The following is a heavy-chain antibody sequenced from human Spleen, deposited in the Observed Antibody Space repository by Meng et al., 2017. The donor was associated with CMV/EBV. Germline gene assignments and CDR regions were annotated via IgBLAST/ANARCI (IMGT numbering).Heavy chain of an antibody. J-gene: IGHJ4*02. Sequence: GESLKISCAASGFTVSGNFMSWVRQAPGKGLEWVSVIDGGGSSTYYADSVKGRFTISRDNSKNTLYLQMNSLRAEDTAIYYCAKAEEDSSSWLFDNWGQGTLVTVSS. CDR1: GFTVSGNF. CDR2: IDGGGSST. D-gene: IGHD6-13*01. CDR3: AKAEEDSSSWLFDN. V-gene: IGHV3-23*03.